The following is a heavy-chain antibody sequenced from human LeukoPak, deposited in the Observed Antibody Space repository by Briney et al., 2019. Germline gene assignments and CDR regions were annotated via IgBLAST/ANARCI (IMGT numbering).Heavy chain of an antibody. V-gene: IGHV4-39*07. CDR3: ARASGYVGTRIAAARRSNWFDP. CDR1: GGSFSNYNYY. Sequence: PSETLSLTCTVSGGSFSNYNYYWGWIRQSPGKGLEWIGSIHYVGSTYYNPSLKSRVTISVDTSKNQFSLNLSSVTAADTAVYYCARASGYVGTRIAAARRSNWFDPWGQGTLVTVSS. J-gene: IGHJ5*02. CDR2: IHYVGST. D-gene: IGHD6-13*01.